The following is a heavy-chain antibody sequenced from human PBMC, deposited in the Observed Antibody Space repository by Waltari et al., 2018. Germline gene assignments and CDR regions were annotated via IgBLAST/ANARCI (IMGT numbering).Heavy chain of an antibody. V-gene: IGHV1-24*01. D-gene: IGHD3-10*01. Sequence: QVQLVQSGAEVKKPGASGKVSCKVSGYTLTELSMHWGRQAPGKGLEGMGGFDPEDAETIYAQKFQGRVTMTEDTSTDTAYMELSSLRSEDTAVYYCATDLLRITMVRGAEPPAWGQGTTVTVSS. CDR1: GYTLTELS. J-gene: IGHJ6*02. CDR3: ATDLLRITMVRGAEPPA. CDR2: FDPEDAET.